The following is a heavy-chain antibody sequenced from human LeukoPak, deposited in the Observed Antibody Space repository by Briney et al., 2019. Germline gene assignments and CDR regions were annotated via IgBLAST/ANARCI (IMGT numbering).Heavy chain of an antibody. CDR1: GYTFRNHA. J-gene: IGHJ4*02. CDR3: AKGPWLAYPYYFDY. CDR2: IRGSGDRT. V-gene: IGHV3-23*01. D-gene: IGHD6-19*01. Sequence: PGGSLRLSCAVSGYTFRNHAMNWVRQAPGKGLEWVSGIRGSGDRTYYADSVKGRFTISRDNSKNTLYLQMNSLRAEDTAVYYCAKGPWLAYPYYFDYWGQGTLVTVSS.